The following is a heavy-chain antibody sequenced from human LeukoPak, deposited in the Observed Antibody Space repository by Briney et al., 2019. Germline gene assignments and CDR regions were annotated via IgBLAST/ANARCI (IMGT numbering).Heavy chain of an antibody. V-gene: IGHV1-24*01. CDR2: FDPEDGET. D-gene: IGHD2-8*01. CDR1: GYTLTELS. CDR3: ATLSRRVMGDAFDI. Sequence: ASVKVSCKVSGYTLTELSMHWVRQAPGKGLEWMGGFDPEDGETTYAQKFQGRVTMTEDTSTDTAYMELSSLRSEDTAVYYCATLSRRVMGDAFDIWGQGTMVTVSS. J-gene: IGHJ3*02.